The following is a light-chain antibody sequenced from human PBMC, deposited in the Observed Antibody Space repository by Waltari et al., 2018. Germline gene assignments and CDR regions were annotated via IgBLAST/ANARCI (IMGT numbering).Light chain of an antibody. J-gene: IGLJ2*01. CDR3: HSRDSSGDVL. Sequence: SSELTQDPAVSVALGQPVRITCQGDSLRTFYVSWFLQKPGQAPALVIYGKNNRPSGIPDRFSASSSGSTASLTIIGAQAEDEADYYCHSRDSSGDVLIGGGTKLTVV. CDR1: SLRTFY. V-gene: IGLV3-19*01. CDR2: GKN.